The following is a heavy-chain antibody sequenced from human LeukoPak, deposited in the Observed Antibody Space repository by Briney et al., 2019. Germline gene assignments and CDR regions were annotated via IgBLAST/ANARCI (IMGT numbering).Heavy chain of an antibody. Sequence: SVKVSCKASGGTFSSYAISWVRQAPGQGLEWMEGIIPIFGTANYAQKFQGRVTITADESTSTAYMELSSLRSEDMAVYYCARGNRLGYCSSTSCYVTDYYYMDVWGKGTTVTVSS. CDR1: GGTFSSYA. V-gene: IGHV1-69*13. CDR3: ARGNRLGYCSSTSCYVTDYYYMDV. D-gene: IGHD2-2*01. J-gene: IGHJ6*03. CDR2: IIPIFGTA.